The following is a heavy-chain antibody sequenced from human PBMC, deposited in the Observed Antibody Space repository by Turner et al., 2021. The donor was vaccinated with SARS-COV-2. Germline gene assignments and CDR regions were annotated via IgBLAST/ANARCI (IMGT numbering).Heavy chain of an antibody. Sequence: EVQLLESGGCLVQPGGSLRLSCAASGFTFSNYAMSWVRQAPGKGLEWVSSISGGGDNTYYRDSVKGRFTISSDKSTNTLYLQMNSLRAEDTAIYYCAKREEYNSGWYDYWGHGTLVAVSS. CDR1: GFTFSNYA. D-gene: IGHD6-19*01. CDR2: ISGGGDNT. V-gene: IGHV3-23*01. J-gene: IGHJ5*01. CDR3: AKREEYNSGWYDY.